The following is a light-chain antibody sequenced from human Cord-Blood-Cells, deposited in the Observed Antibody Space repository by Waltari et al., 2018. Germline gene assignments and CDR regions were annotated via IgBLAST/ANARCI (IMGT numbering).Light chain of an antibody. V-gene: IGKV1-33*01. CDR3: QQYDNLQVT. CDR2: DAS. Sequence: DIQMAHSPSSLSASVGDRVTITCQASQDIRNYLNWYQQKQGKAPKLLIYDASNLETGVPSRFSGSRSGTDFTFTISSLQPEDIATYYCQQYDNLQVTFGPGTKVDIK. J-gene: IGKJ3*01. CDR1: QDIRNY.